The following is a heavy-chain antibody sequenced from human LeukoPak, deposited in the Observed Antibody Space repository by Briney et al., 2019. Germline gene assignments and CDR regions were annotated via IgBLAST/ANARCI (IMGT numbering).Heavy chain of an antibody. V-gene: IGHV1-18*01. CDR2: ISAYNGNT. CDR1: GYIFTSYG. Sequence: ASVKVSCKASGYIFTSYGINWVRQAPGQGLEWMRWISAYNGNTNYAQKLQGRVTMTTDTSTSTAYMELRSLRSDDTAVYYCATIELRNFDWLVFDYWGQGTLLSVSS. J-gene: IGHJ4*02. CDR3: ATIELRNFDWLVFDY. D-gene: IGHD3-9*01.